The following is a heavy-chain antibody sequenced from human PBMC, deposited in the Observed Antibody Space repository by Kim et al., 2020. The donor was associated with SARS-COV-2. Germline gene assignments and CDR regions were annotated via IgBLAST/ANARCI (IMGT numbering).Heavy chain of an antibody. J-gene: IGHJ4*02. V-gene: IGHV1-69*13. CDR1: GGTFSSYA. CDR3: AREGGYNLRAPGSYFDY. Sequence: SVKVSCKASGGTFSSYAISWVRQAPGQGLEWMGGIIPIFGTANYAQKFQGRVTITADESTSTAYMELSSLRSEDTAVYYCAREGGYNLRAPGSYFDYWGQGTLVTVS. CDR2: IIPIFGTA. D-gene: IGHD5-12*01.